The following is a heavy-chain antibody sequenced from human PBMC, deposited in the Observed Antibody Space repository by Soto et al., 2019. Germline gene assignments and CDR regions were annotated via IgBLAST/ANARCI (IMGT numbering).Heavy chain of an antibody. J-gene: IGHJ4*02. CDR3: ARDNGYYDL. CDR1: GYTFTDYY. Sequence: ASVKVSCKASGYTFTDYYIHWVRQAPGQGLEWMGWINPHSGGTNYAQRFLGRVTVTRDTSINTAYMELSRLRPDDTAVYFCARDNGYYDLWGQGTLVTVSS. V-gene: IGHV1-2*02. CDR2: INPHSGGT.